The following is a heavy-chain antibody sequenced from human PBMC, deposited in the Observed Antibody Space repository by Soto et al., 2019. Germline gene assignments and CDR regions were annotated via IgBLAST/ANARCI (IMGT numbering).Heavy chain of an antibody. Sequence: QMQLVQSGAEMKKPGAAVKVSCKASGYTFTTYYIHWVRQAPGQGLEWMGIINPSGGTTSYAQEFQGRVTMTSDTSTSTVYMELSSLRSEDTAVYYCASSLQQLVLVYWGQGTLATVSS. D-gene: IGHD6-13*01. CDR2: INPSGGTT. CDR1: GYTFTTYY. CDR3: ASSLQQLVLVY. J-gene: IGHJ4*02. V-gene: IGHV1-46*01.